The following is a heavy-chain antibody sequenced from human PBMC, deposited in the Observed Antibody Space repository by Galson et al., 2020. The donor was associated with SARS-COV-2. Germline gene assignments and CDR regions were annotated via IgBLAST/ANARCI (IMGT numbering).Heavy chain of an antibody. Sequence: ASETLSLTCTVSGGSIINIGYHWGWIRQPPGGGLEWLGNIVFYTGTTYYNPSLQSRVTISGDTSKNQFSLSLTSVTAAATAVYYCARLFLHGSGTYPDSWGQGNLVTVSS. CDR2: IVFYTGTT. CDR3: ARLFLHGSGTYPDS. J-gene: IGHJ5*01. D-gene: IGHD3-10*01. V-gene: IGHV4-39*01. CDR1: GGSIINIGYH.